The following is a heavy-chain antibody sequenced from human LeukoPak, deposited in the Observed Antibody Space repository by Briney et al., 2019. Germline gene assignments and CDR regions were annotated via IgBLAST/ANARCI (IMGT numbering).Heavy chain of an antibody. CDR2: INPNSGGT. D-gene: IGHD6-19*01. CDR1: GYTFTGYY. CDR3: AVGDGAGSYDY. V-gene: IGHV1-2*04. Sequence: ASVKVSCKASGYTFTGYYMHWVRQAPGQGLEWMGWINPNSGGTNYAQKSQGWVTMTRDTSISTAYMELSRLRSDDTAVYYCAVGDGAGSYDYWGQGTLVTVSS. J-gene: IGHJ4*02.